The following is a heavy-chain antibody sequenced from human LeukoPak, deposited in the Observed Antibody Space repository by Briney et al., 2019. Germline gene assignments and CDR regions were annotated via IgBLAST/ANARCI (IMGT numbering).Heavy chain of an antibody. D-gene: IGHD2-2*01. CDR2: INHSGST. Sequence: PSETLSLTCAVYGGSFSGYYWSWIRQPPGKGLEWIGEINHSGSTNYNPSPKSRVTISVDTSKNQFSLKLSSVTAADTAVYYCARGGRGGYCSSTSCTNWFDPWGQGTLVTVSS. CDR1: GGSFSGYY. V-gene: IGHV4-34*01. J-gene: IGHJ5*02. CDR3: ARGGRGGYCSSTSCTNWFDP.